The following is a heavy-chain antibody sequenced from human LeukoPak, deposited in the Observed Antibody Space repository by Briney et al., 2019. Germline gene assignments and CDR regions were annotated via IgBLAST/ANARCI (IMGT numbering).Heavy chain of an antibody. D-gene: IGHD6-13*01. CDR1: GGSFSTYY. V-gene: IGHV4-59*01. Sequence: SSETLSLTCAVSGGSFSTYYWSWIQQPPGKGLEWIGFIYYTGTTNYNPSLKSRVTISVDTSKNQFSLKLSSVTAADTAVYYCARAGANGIEAAGSLRYWGQGTLVTVSS. J-gene: IGHJ4*02. CDR2: IYYTGTT. CDR3: ARAGANGIEAAGSLRY.